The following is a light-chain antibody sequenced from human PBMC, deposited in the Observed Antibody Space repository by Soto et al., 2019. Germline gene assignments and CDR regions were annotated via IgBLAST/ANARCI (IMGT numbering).Light chain of an antibody. CDR1: QSISSY. V-gene: IGKV3-11*01. CDR3: QQRSNWPPIT. Sequence: ETVLTQSPATLSLSPGEIATLSCRASQSISSYLAWYQQKPGQAPRLLIYDASNRATGIPARFSGSGSGTDFTLTISSLEPEDFAVYSCQQRSNWPPITVGQGTRLEI. J-gene: IGKJ5*01. CDR2: DAS.